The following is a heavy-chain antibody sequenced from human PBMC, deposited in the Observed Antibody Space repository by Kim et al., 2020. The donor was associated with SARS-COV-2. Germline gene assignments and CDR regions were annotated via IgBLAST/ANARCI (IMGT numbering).Heavy chain of an antibody. D-gene: IGHD6-25*01. CDR3: ARDAGITTGGFDY. CDR1: GFTFSSYS. CDR2: ISSSSSYI. Sequence: GGSLRLSCAASGFTFSSYSMNWVRQDPGKGLEWVSSISSSSSYIYYADSVKGRFTISRDNAKNSLYLQMNSLRAEDTAVYYCARDAGITTGGFDYWGQGTLVTVSS. V-gene: IGHV3-21*01. J-gene: IGHJ4*02.